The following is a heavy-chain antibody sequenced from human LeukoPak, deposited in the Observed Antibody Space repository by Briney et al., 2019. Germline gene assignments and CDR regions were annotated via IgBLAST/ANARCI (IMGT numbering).Heavy chain of an antibody. Sequence: KPSETLSLTCAVSGGSISSYYWSWIRQPPGKGLEWIGYIYYSGSTDYNPSLQSRVTISVDTSKNQFSLKLTSVTAADTAVYYCARHSRYYYGMDVWGQGTTVTVSS. CDR1: GGSISSYY. J-gene: IGHJ6*02. CDR3: ARHSRYYYGMDV. CDR2: IYYSGST. V-gene: IGHV4-59*08.